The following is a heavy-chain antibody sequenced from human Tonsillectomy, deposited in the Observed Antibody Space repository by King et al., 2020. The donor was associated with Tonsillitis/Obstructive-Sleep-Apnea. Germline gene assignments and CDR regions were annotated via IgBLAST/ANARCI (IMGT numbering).Heavy chain of an antibody. CDR3: ARGNFGVVIEYYFDY. J-gene: IGHJ4*02. Sequence: VQLVESGAEVKKPGASVKVSCKAAGYTFTGYYLHWVRQAPGQGLEWMGWINPNSGGTNYAQNFQGWVTMTRDTSISTAYMELSRLRSDDTAVYYCARGNFGVVIEYYFDYWGQGTLVTVSS. CDR1: GYTFTGYY. V-gene: IGHV1-2*04. D-gene: IGHD3-3*01. CDR2: INPNSGGT.